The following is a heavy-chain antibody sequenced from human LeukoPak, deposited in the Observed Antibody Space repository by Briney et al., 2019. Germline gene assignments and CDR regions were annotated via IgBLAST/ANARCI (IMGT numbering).Heavy chain of an antibody. V-gene: IGHV3-30-3*01. CDR1: GFTFSSYA. CDR2: ISYDGSNK. CDR3: ASEAFDI. Sequence: GGSLRLSCAASGFTFSSYAMHWVRQAPGKGLEWVAVISYDGSNKYYADSVKGRFTISRDNSKNTLYLQMNSLRAEDTAVYYCASEAFDIWGQGTMVTVSP. J-gene: IGHJ3*02.